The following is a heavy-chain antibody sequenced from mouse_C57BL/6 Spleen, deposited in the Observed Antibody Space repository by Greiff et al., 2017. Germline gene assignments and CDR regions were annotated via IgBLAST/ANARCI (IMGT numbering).Heavy chain of an antibody. CDR2: IYPGDGDT. Sequence: VQLQQSGPELVKPGASVKISCKASGYAFSSSWMNWVKQRPGKGLEWIGRIYPGDGDTNYNGKFKGKATLTADKSSSTAYMQLSSLTSEDSAVYVCARGGAAQATFAYWGQGTLVTVSA. J-gene: IGHJ3*01. D-gene: IGHD3-2*02. V-gene: IGHV1-82*01. CDR1: GYAFSSSW. CDR3: ARGGAAQATFAY.